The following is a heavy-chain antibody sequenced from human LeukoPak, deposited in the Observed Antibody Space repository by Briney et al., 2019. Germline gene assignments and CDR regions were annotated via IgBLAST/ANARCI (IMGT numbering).Heavy chain of an antibody. CDR2: IKQDGSEK. D-gene: IGHD3-3*01. V-gene: IGHV3-7*01. CDR1: GFTFNSNW. J-gene: IGHJ3*02. Sequence: PGGSLRLSCVASGFTFNSNWMNWVRQAPGNGLEWVANIKQDGSEKYYVDSVKGRFTISRDNAKTSLYLQMNSLRAEDTAIYYCAKPITISGATDAFDIWGQGTMVTVSS. CDR3: AKPITISGATDAFDI.